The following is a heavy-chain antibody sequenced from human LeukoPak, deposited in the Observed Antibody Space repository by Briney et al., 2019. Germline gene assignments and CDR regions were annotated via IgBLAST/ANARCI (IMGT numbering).Heavy chain of an antibody. D-gene: IGHD3-10*01. CDR3: ARGYYFGSGSYFPSYFDS. CDR1: GGSFSDYY. CDR2: INHSGST. Sequence: SETLSLTCAVYGGSFSDYYWSWIRQPPGKGLEWIGEINHSGSTNYNPSLKSRVTISVDTSKNQFSLKLTSVTAADTAVYYFARGYYFGSGSYFPSYFDSWGQGTLVTVSS. V-gene: IGHV4-34*01. J-gene: IGHJ4*02.